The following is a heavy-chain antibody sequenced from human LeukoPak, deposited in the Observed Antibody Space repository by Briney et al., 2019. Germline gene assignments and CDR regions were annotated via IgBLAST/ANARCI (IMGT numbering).Heavy chain of an antibody. J-gene: IGHJ4*02. CDR2: ISAGGGST. D-gene: IGHD2-15*01. CDR1: GFSFSNYA. Sequence: PGGSLRLSCAASGFSFSNYAMTWVRQAPGKGLEWVSVISAGGGSTYYADSVKGRFTISRDNSKNTLYLQMNSLRAEDTAVYHCAKDLAFTAGKEYWGQGTLVTVSS. CDR3: AKDLAFTAGKEY. V-gene: IGHV3-23*01.